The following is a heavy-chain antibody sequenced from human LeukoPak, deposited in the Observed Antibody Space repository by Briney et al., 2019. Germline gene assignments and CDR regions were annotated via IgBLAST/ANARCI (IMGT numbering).Heavy chain of an antibody. J-gene: IGHJ4*02. CDR1: GFSLSTSGMC. CDR3: ARSATYYYDSSGQLNFDY. D-gene: IGHD3-22*01. V-gene: IGHV2-70*11. CDR2: IDWDDDK. Sequence: SGPALVKPTRTLTLTCTFSGFSLSTSGMCVSWIRQPPGKALEWLARIDWDDDKYYSTSLKTRLTISKDTSKNQVVLTMTNMDPVDTATYYCARSATYYYDSSGQLNFDYWGQGTLVTVSS.